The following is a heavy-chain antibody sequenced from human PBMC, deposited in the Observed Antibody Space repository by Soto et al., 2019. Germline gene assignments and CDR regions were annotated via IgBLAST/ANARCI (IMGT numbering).Heavy chain of an antibody. D-gene: IGHD3-9*01. J-gene: IGHJ4*02. CDR1: GGSISSSSYY. CDR3: ARRESYDILTGYYHFDY. V-gene: IGHV4-39*02. Sequence: QLQLQESGPGLVKPSETLSLTCSVSGGSISSSSYYWGWIRQPPGKGLEWIGNIYYSGSTYYNPSLKSRVTISVDTSKNLFSLRLSSVTAADTAVYYCARRESYDILTGYYHFDYWGQGTLVTVSS. CDR2: IYYSGST.